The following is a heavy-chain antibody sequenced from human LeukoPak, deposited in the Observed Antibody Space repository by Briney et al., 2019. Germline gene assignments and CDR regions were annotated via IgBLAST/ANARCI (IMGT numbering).Heavy chain of an antibody. V-gene: IGHV4-39*07. CDR1: GGSVTSGAYH. Sequence: SETQSLTCSVSGGSVTSGAYHWGWIRQPPGKGLEWIGSVYFDGGTHYNPSLQSRVTVSVDTSKNQFSLRLSSVTAADTALYYCARDHYYDGRGRFDPWGQGTLVTVSS. CDR3: ARDHYYDGRGRFDP. J-gene: IGHJ5*02. CDR2: VYFDGGT. D-gene: IGHD3-16*01.